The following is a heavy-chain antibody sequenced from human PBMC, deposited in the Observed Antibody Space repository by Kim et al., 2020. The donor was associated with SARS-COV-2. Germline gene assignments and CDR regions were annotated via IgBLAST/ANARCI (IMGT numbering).Heavy chain of an antibody. D-gene: IGHD3-10*01. Sequence: SETLSLTCTVSGGSISSGDYYWSWIRQPPGKGLEWIGYIYYSGSTYYNPSLKSRVTISVDTSKNQFSLKLSSVTAADTAVYYCARRLVGSGSYYYWFDPWGQGTLVTVSS. CDR1: GGSISSGDYY. J-gene: IGHJ5*02. V-gene: IGHV4-30-4*01. CDR2: IYYSGST. CDR3: ARRLVGSGSYYYWFDP.